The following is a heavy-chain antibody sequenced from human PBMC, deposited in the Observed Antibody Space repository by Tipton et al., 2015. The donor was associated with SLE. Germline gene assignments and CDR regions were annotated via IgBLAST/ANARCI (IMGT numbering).Heavy chain of an antibody. CDR3: ARAEKGI. Sequence: RSLRLSCAASGFTFSSYAMHWVRQAPGKGLEWVAVISYDGSNKYYADSVKGRFTISRDNAKNSLYLQMNSLRAEDTAVYYCARAEKGIWGQGTMVTVSS. CDR2: ISYDGSNK. V-gene: IGHV3-30-3*01. J-gene: IGHJ3*02. CDR1: GFTFSSYA.